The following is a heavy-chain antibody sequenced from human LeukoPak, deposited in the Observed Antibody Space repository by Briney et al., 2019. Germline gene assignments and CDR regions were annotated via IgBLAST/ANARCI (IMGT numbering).Heavy chain of an antibody. D-gene: IGHD3-10*01. CDR3: ARGGWFERGRFDY. J-gene: IGHJ4*02. CDR1: GYTFTSHF. CDR2: INPRGGST. Sequence: ASVKVSCKASGYTFTSHFMHWVRQAPGQGLEWMGIINPRGGSTSYTQKFQGRVTMTRDTSTSTVYMELSSLRSEDTAVYYCARGGWFERGRFDYWGQGTLVTVSS. V-gene: IGHV1-46*01.